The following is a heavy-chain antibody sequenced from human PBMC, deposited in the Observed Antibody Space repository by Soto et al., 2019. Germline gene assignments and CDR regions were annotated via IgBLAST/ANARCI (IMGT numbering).Heavy chain of an antibody. J-gene: IGHJ4*02. CDR3: ARRDLGDIIPPVY. CDR1: GYTFTSYA. Sequence: ASVKVSCKASGYTFTSYAMHWVRQAPGQRLEWMGWINAGNGNTKYSQKFQGRVTITRDTSASTAYMELSSLRSEDTAVYYCARRDLGDIIPPVYWGQGTLVIVSA. D-gene: IGHD3-10*01. V-gene: IGHV1-3*01. CDR2: INAGNGNT.